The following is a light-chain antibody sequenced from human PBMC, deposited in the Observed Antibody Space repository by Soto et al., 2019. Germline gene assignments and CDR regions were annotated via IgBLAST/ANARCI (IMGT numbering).Light chain of an antibody. J-gene: IGKJ3*01. CDR1: QDIRKY. V-gene: IGKV1-33*01. CDR3: QPYDHLPPFT. CDR2: GAS. Sequence: DIQMTQSPSSLSASVGDRVTITCQASQDIRKYLSWYQQKPGKAPKLLIYGASYLETGVPSRFSGSGYGTDFTFTISSLQPEDIATYYCQPYDHLPPFTFGPGTKVAIK.